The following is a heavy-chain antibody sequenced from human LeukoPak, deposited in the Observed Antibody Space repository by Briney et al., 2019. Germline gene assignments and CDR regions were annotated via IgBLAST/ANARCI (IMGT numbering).Heavy chain of an antibody. CDR2: TNNDGST. J-gene: IGHJ4*02. CDR3: VRSRGYFDC. CDR1: GFTFSSSW. V-gene: IGHV3-74*01. Sequence: VQPGGSLRLSCAASGFTFSSSWMHWVRLVPGKGLLLVSRTNNDGSTVYADSVKGRFTISRDSAKNTLYLQMNSLRADDTAVYYCVRSRGYFDCWGQGTLVTVSS.